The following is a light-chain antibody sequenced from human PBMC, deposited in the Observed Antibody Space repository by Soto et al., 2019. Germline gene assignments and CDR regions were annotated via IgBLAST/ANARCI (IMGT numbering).Light chain of an antibody. Sequence: EIVLTQSPATLSLSPGERATLSCRASQSVSSYLAWYQQKPGQAPRLLIYDASNRATGIPARFSGSGSGTDFTLTLSSLEPEDFAVYYWQQRSNWPPSFGQGTKLEIK. J-gene: IGKJ2*01. CDR1: QSVSSY. CDR3: QQRSNWPPS. CDR2: DAS. V-gene: IGKV3-11*01.